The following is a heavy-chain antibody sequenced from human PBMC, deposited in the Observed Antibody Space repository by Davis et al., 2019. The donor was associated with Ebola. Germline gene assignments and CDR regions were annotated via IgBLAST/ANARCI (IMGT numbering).Heavy chain of an antibody. CDR3: ATTPLLVPAARGGGGLDY. Sequence: SETLSLTCTVSGGSISSYYWSWIRQPPGKGLEWIGYIYYSGSTNYNPSLKSRVTISVDTSKNQFSLKLSSVTAADTAVYYCATTPLLVPAARGGGGLDYWGQGTLVTVSS. J-gene: IGHJ4*02. D-gene: IGHD2-2*01. CDR2: IYYSGST. V-gene: IGHV4-59*01. CDR1: GGSISSYY.